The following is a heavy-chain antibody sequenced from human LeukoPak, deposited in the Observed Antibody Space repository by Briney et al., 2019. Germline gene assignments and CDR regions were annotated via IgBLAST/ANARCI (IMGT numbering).Heavy chain of an antibody. J-gene: IGHJ4*02. CDR3: ARGGTELYDYVWGSYPAQQYYFDY. D-gene: IGHD3-16*02. CDR2: INPNSGGT. CDR1: GYTFTGYY. V-gene: IGHV1-2*06. Sequence: ASVKVSCKASGYTFTGYYMHWVRQAPGQGLEWMGRINPNSGGTNYAQKFQGRVTMTRDTSISTAYMELSRLRSDDTAVYYCARGGTELYDYVWGSYPAQQYYFDYWGRGTLVTVSS.